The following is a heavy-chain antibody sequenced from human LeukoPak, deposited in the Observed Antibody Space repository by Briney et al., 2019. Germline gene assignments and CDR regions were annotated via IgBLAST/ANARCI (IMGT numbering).Heavy chain of an antibody. CDR2: IYTSGST. CDR3: ARSGPHYYYYYMDV. Sequence: SETLSLTCTVSGGSISSYYWSWIRQPAGKGLEWIGRIYTSGSTNYNPSLKSRVTISVDTSKNQFSLKLSSVTAADTAVYYCARSGPHYYYYYMDVWGKGTTVTISS. V-gene: IGHV4-4*07. J-gene: IGHJ6*03. CDR1: GGSISSYY. D-gene: IGHD2-8*02.